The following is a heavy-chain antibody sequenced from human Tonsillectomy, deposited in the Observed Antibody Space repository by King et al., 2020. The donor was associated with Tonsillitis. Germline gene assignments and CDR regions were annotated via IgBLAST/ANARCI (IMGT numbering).Heavy chain of an antibody. Sequence: VQLVESGGGLVQPGGSLRLSCAASGFTFSSYAMSWVRQAPGKGLEWVSAISGSGGTTYYADSVKGRFTISRDNSKNTLSLQMNSLRDEDTAVYYRAKGNYDGSGPDAFDIWGQGTMVTVSS. V-gene: IGHV3-23*04. CDR2: ISGSGGTT. D-gene: IGHD3-22*01. CDR3: AKGNYDGSGPDAFDI. J-gene: IGHJ3*02. CDR1: GFTFSSYA.